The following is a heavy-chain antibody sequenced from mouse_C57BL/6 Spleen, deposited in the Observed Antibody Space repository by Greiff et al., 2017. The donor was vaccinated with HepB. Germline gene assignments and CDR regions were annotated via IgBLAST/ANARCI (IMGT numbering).Heavy chain of an antibody. CDR3: ASRITTVVDWYFDV. D-gene: IGHD1-1*01. V-gene: IGHV1-9*01. J-gene: IGHJ1*03. Sequence: QVQLKESGAELMKPGASVKLSCKATGYTFTGYWIEWVKQRPGHGLEWIGEILPGSGSTNYNEKFKGKATFTADTSSNTAYMQLSSLTTEDSAIYYCASRITTVVDWYFDVWGTGTTVTVSS. CDR1: GYTFTGYW. CDR2: ILPGSGST.